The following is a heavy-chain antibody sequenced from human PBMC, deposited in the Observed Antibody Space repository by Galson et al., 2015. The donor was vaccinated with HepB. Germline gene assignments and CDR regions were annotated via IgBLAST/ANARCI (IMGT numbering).Heavy chain of an antibody. CDR1: GFTFSTYS. D-gene: IGHD1-1*01. Sequence: SLRLSCAASGFTFSTYSMTWVRQAPGKGLDWVSVINENGDATYYVDSVKGRFTISRDNSKNTLYLHMNSLRVEDTAVYYCAKDRRHIAPWGQGTLVTVSS. CDR2: INENGDAT. J-gene: IGHJ5*02. V-gene: IGHV3-23*01. CDR3: AKDRRHIAP.